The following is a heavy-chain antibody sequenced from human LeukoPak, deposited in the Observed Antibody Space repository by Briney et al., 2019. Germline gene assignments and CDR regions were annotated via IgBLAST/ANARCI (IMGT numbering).Heavy chain of an antibody. J-gene: IGHJ4*02. CDR3: ARDSGYGDYQTPPLYYFDY. Sequence: GGSLRLSCAASGFTFSSYWMHWVRQDPGKGLVWVSRINGDGSITNYADSVKGRFTISRDNSKNTLYLQMNSLRAEDTAVYYCARDSGYGDYQTPPLYYFDYWGQGTLVTVSS. CDR1: GFTFSSYW. D-gene: IGHD4-17*01. V-gene: IGHV3-74*01. CDR2: INGDGSIT.